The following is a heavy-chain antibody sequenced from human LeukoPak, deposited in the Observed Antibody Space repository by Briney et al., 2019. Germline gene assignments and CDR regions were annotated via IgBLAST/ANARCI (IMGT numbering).Heavy chain of an antibody. CDR2: ISSSSSYI. CDR3: AREKWAAAGPGAFDI. CDR1: GFTFSSYS. J-gene: IGHJ3*02. D-gene: IGHD6-13*01. Sequence: GGSLRLSCAASGFTFSSYSMNWVRQAPGKGLEWVSSISSSSSYIYYADSVKGRFTISRDNAKNSLYLQMNSLRAEDTAVYYCAREKWAAAGPGAFDIWGQGTMVTVSS. V-gene: IGHV3-21*01.